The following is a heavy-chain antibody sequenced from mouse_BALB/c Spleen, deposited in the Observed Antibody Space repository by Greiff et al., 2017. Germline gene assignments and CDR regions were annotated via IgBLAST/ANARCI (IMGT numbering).Heavy chain of an antibody. CDR2: IWAGGST. CDR1: GFSLTSYG. CDR3: ARGEDYYGSSYKIAY. Sequence: VQVVESGPGLVAPSQSLSITCTVSGFSLTSYGVHWVRQPPGKGLEWLGVIWAGGSTNYNSALMSRLSISKDNSKSQVFLKMNSLQTDDTAMYYCARGEDYYGSSYKIAYWGQGTLVTVSA. J-gene: IGHJ3*01. V-gene: IGHV2-9*02. D-gene: IGHD1-1*01.